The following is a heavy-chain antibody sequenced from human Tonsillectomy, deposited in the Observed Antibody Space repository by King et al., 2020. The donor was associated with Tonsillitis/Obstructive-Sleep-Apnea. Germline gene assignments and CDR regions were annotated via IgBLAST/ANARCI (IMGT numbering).Heavy chain of an antibody. V-gene: IGHV5-10-1*01. CDR1: GYSFTSYW. CDR3: ARHYCSGGSCYAGDAFDI. CDR2: IDPSDSYT. Sequence: QLVQSGAEVKKPGESLRISCKGSGYSFTSYWISWVRQMPGKGLEWMGRIDPSDSYTNYSPSFQGHVTISADKSIRPAYLQWSSLKDSDTAMYYCARHYCSGGSCYAGDAFDIWGQGTMVTVSS. D-gene: IGHD2-15*01. J-gene: IGHJ3*02.